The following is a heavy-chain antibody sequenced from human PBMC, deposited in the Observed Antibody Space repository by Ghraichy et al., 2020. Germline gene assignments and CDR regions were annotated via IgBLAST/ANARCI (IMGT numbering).Heavy chain of an antibody. Sequence: GGSLRLSCAASGFTFSSYSMNWVRQAPGKGLEWVSSISSSSSYIYYADSVKGRFTISRDNAKNSLYLQMNSLRAEDTAVYYCARDKGIAAPGDYWGQGTLVTVSS. D-gene: IGHD6-13*01. V-gene: IGHV3-21*01. CDR3: ARDKGIAAPGDY. CDR1: GFTFSSYS. J-gene: IGHJ4*02. CDR2: ISSSSSYI.